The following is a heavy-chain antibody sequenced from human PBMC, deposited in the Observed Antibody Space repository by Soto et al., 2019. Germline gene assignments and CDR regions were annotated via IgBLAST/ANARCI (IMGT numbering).Heavy chain of an antibody. Sequence: GGSLRLSCAASGFTFSSYGMHWVRQAPGKGLEWVAVISYDGSNKYYADSVKGRFTISRDNSKNTLYLQMNSLRAEDTAVYYCAKCGRGSGYDFFYDVAEYYYMDVWGKGTTVTVSS. CDR3: AKCGRGSGYDFFYDVAEYYYMDV. CDR2: ISYDGSNK. CDR1: GFTFSSYG. D-gene: IGHD5-12*01. V-gene: IGHV3-30*18. J-gene: IGHJ6*03.